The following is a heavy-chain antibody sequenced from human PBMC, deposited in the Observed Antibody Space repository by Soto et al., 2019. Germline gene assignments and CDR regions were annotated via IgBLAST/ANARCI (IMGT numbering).Heavy chain of an antibody. D-gene: IGHD3-10*01. CDR3: ARLKKREKPGGDFQH. V-gene: IGHV4-39*01. CDR1: GGSISSSSYY. Sequence: KPSETLSLTCTVSGGSISSSSYYWGWIRQPPGKGLEWIGSTYYSGSTYYNPSLKSRVTISVDTSKNQFSLKLSSVTAADTAVYYCARLKKREKPGGDFQHWGQGTLVTVSS. CDR2: TYYSGST. J-gene: IGHJ1*01.